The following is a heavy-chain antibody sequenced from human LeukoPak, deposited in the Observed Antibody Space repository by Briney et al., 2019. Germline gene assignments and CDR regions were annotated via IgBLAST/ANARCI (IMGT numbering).Heavy chain of an antibody. CDR1: GYTFTVEY. V-gene: IGHV1-2*02. CDR2: IKPNSGAT. Sequence: ASVKVSCKASGYTFTVEYMHWVRQAPGQGREWIGLIKPNSGATSYAQQYQGRVTMTRDTSINTAYMDLSSLTSDDTAVYYCVTDQARGQGTLVSVS. J-gene: IGHJ1*01. CDR3: VTDQA.